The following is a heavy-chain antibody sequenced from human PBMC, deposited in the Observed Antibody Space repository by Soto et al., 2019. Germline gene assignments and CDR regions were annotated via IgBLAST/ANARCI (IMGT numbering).Heavy chain of an antibody. J-gene: IGHJ3*01. D-gene: IGHD1-20*01. V-gene: IGHV3-74*01. Sequence: GGSLRLSCGASGFTFSNYWMHWVRQAPGKGLVWVSRIHSDGSSTFYADSVKGRFTISRDNAKKMVYLQMNSLRAEDTAVYYCARDNWNTVWGQGTMVTVSS. CDR2: IHSDGSST. CDR1: GFTFSNYW. CDR3: ARDNWNTV.